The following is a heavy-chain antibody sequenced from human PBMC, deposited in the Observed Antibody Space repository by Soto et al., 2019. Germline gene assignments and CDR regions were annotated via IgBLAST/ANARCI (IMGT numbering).Heavy chain of an antibody. CDR1: GGTFSSYA. J-gene: IGHJ6*02. D-gene: IGHD4-17*01. CDR3: ARVQRPRYGDYVNYYYYGMDV. CDR2: IIPIFGTA. V-gene: IGHV1-69*06. Sequence: SVKVSCKASGGTFSSYAISWVRQAPGQGLEWMGGIIPIFGTANYAQKFQGRVTITADKSTSTAYMELSSLRSEDTAVYYCARVQRPRYGDYVNYYYYGMDVWGQGTTVTV.